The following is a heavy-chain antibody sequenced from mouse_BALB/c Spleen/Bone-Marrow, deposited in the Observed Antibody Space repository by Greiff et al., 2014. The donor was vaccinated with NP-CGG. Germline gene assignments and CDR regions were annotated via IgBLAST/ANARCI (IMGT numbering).Heavy chain of an antibody. CDR2: IYPGDGDT. CDR3: SRKPSNWGYY. V-gene: IGHV1-87*01. Sequence: QVQLKQSGAELARPGASVKLSCKTSGYTFTTYWMQWVKQRPGQGLEWIGAIYPGDGDTRYTQKFKGKATLTADKSSSTAYIQLSNLTSEDSAVYYCSRKPSNWGYYWGQGTTLTVSS. J-gene: IGHJ2*01. CDR1: GYTFTTYW.